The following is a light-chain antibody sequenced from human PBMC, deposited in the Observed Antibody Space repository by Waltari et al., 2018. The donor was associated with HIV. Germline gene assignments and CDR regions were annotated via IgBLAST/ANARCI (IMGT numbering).Light chain of an antibody. CDR1: SSDVGGYNY. J-gene: IGLJ3*02. CDR3: SSYAGINNCGV. V-gene: IGLV2-8*01. Sequence: QSALTQPPSASGSPGQSVTIPCTGTSSDVGGYNYVSWYQQHPGKAPKLMIYEVSKRPSGVPDRFSGAKSGNTASLTVSGLQAEDEADYYCSSYAGINNCGVFGGGTKLTVL. CDR2: EVS.